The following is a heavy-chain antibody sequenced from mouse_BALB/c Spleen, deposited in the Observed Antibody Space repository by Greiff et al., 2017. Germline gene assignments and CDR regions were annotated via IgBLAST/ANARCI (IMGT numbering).Heavy chain of an antibody. V-gene: IGHV5-17*02. CDR2: ISSGSSTI. Sequence: EVQGVESGGGLVQPGGSRKLSCAASGFTFSSFGMHWVRQAPEKGLEWVAYISSGSSTIYYADTVKGRFTISRDNPKNTLFLQMTSLRSEDTAMYYCARSIYYGNYEDAMDYWGQGTSVTVSS. CDR1: GFTFSSFG. J-gene: IGHJ4*01. D-gene: IGHD2-1*01. CDR3: ARSIYYGNYEDAMDY.